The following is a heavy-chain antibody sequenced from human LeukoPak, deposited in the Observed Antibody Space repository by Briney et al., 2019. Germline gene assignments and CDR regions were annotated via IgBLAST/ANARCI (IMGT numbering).Heavy chain of an antibody. D-gene: IGHD3-3*01. CDR1: GFTFSSYG. Sequence: GGSLRLSCAAPGFTFSSYGMHWVRQAPGKGLEWVAFIRYDGSNKYYADSVKGRFTISRDNSKNTLYLQMNSLRAEDTAVYCCAILYDFWSGYYKDVWGKGTTVTVSS. V-gene: IGHV3-30*02. CDR2: IRYDGSNK. J-gene: IGHJ6*04. CDR3: AILYDFWSGYYKDV.